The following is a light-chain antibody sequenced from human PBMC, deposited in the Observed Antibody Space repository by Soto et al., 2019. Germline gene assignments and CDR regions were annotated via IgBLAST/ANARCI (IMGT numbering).Light chain of an antibody. J-gene: IGKJ1*01. V-gene: IGKV1-6*01. CDR3: LQDHNYPRT. CDR2: GAS. CDR1: EDIRKE. Sequence: AIPMTQSPSSLSASVGDRVTITCRASEDIRKELSWYQQKPGKAPNVLIYGASSSQSGVPSRFSGIGSGTDFTLTISSLQPEDFATYYCLQDHNYPRTFGQGTKVEVK.